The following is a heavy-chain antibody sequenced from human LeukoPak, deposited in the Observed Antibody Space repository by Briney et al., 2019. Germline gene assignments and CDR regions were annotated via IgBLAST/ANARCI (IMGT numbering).Heavy chain of an antibody. CDR1: GYTFTSYG. V-gene: IGHV1-18*01. CDR2: ISAYSGNT. J-gene: IGHJ4*02. Sequence: ASVKVSCKASGYTFTSYGISWVRQAPGQGLEWMGWISAYSGNTNYAQKLQGRVTMTTDTSTSTAYMELRSLRSDDTAVYYCARDLFTMVRGVIIKGNWGQGTLVTVSS. D-gene: IGHD3-10*01. CDR3: ARDLFTMVRGVIIKGN.